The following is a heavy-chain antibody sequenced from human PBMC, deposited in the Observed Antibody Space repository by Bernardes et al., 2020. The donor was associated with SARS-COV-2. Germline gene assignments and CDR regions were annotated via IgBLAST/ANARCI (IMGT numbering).Heavy chain of an antibody. CDR2: IYPNSGGT. CDR1: GYTFTAYY. D-gene: IGHD3-16*01. Sequence: ASMKVSCKASGYTFTAYYIHWVRQTPGQGLEWLGWIYPNSGGTEYSHNFRGRVTMTRDMSISTAYMELSGLRSDDTAVYYCGSVTWSQYDDFDFWGQGTMVTVSS. J-gene: IGHJ3*01. CDR3: GSVTWSQYDDFDF. V-gene: IGHV1-2*02.